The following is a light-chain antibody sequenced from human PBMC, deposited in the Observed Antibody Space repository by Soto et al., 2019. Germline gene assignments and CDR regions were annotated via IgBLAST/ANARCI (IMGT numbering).Light chain of an antibody. Sequence: EIGLTQSPGTLSLSPGERATLSCRASQSVSSSYLAWYQQKPGQAPRLLIYGASSRATGIPDRFSGSGSGTEFDLTISRLEPEDFAVYYCQQYGSSPHVTFGQGTRLEIK. CDR1: QSVSSSY. V-gene: IGKV3-20*01. CDR3: QQYGSSPHVT. CDR2: GAS. J-gene: IGKJ5*01.